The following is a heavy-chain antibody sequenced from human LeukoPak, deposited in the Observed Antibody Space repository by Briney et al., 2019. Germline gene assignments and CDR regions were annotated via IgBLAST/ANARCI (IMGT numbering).Heavy chain of an antibody. CDR3: ATSLDAPGNY. V-gene: IGHV3-7*01. CDR2: INKDGRQT. D-gene: IGHD6-13*01. J-gene: IGHJ4*02. CDR1: GFTFSTSW. Sequence: QPGGSLRLSCVVSGFTFSTSWMAWVRQAPGKGLEWLANINKDGRQTYYVDSVKGRFTISRNNAENSLDLQMNSLRAEDTAVYYCATSLDAPGNYWGQGSLVTVSS.